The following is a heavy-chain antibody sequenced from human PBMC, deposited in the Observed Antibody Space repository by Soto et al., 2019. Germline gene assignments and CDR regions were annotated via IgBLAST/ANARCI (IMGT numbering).Heavy chain of an antibody. CDR1: GGTFSSYT. J-gene: IGHJ4*02. V-gene: IGHV1-69*02. Sequence: QVQLVQSGAEVKKPGSSVKVSCKASGGTFSSYTISWVRQAPGQGLEWMGRIIPILGIANYAQKCQGSVTITADKSTSTAYMELSSLRSEDTAVYYCARSEKDSSGYYRDYWGQGTLVTVSS. D-gene: IGHD3-22*01. CDR2: IIPILGIA. CDR3: ARSEKDSSGYYRDY.